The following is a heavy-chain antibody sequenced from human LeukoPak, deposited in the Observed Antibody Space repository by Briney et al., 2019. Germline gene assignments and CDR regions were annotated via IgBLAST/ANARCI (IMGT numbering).Heavy chain of an antibody. V-gene: IGHV1-18*01. CDR1: GYTFTSYG. J-gene: IGHJ6*02. D-gene: IGHD3-10*01. CDR2: ISPKSGNT. Sequence: GASVKVSCKASGYTFTSYGVSWVRQAPGQGLQGVGWISPKSGNTDYAQMLQGRVTMTRDTSTTTVYMELRNLRSDDTAVYYCARGGVTAGMDVWGQGTTVTVSS. CDR3: ARGGVTAGMDV.